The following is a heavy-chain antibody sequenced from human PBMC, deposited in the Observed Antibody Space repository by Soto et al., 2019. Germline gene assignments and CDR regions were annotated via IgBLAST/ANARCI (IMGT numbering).Heavy chain of an antibody. D-gene: IGHD1-1*01. Sequence: QVQLVQSGAEVKKPGSSVKVSCKESGGTFSSYAIAWVRQAPGEGLEWMGGIVPIVGIANYAQKFQGRVGITADEATNTAYMELSSLRSDDTAVYYCAKDAHTRYNWNDLGNWFDPWGQGTLVIVSS. CDR1: GGTFSSYA. V-gene: IGHV1-69*01. CDR3: AKDAHTRYNWNDLGNWFDP. J-gene: IGHJ5*02. CDR2: IVPIVGIA.